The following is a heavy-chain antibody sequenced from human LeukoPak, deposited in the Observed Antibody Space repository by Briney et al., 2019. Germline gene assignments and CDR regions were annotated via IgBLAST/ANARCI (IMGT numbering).Heavy chain of an antibody. CDR2: IRYDGSDR. D-gene: IGHD2-2*01. V-gene: IGHV3-30*02. Sequence: PGGSLRLSCAASGFTFGSYGIYWVRQAPGKGLEWVAGIRYDGSDRSYADPVKGRFTISRDNSKNSLYLQMNSLRAEDTALYYCAKGSPAANAFDIWGQGTMVTVSS. J-gene: IGHJ3*02. CDR1: GFTFGSYG. CDR3: AKGSPAANAFDI.